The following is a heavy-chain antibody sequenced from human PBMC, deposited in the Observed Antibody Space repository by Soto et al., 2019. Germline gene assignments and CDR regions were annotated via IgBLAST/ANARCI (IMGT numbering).Heavy chain of an antibody. CDR2: IFSNDEK. D-gene: IGHD4-17*01. Sequence: QVTLKESGPVLVKPTETLTLTCTVSGFSLSNARMGVSWIRQPPGKALEWLAHIFSNDEKSYSTSLKSRLTISKDTSKSHVVLTMTNMDPVDTATYYCARIEFVTPVYNWFDPWGQGTLVTVSS. CDR1: GFSLSNARMG. CDR3: ARIEFVTPVYNWFDP. J-gene: IGHJ5*02. V-gene: IGHV2-26*01.